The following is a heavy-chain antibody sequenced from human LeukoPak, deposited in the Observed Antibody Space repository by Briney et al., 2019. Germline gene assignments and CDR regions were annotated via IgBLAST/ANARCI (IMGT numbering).Heavy chain of an antibody. Sequence: SETLSLTCTVSGGSISSYYWSWIRQPPGKGLEWIGYIYYSGSTNYNPSLKSRVTISVDTSKNQFSLKLSSVTAADTAVYYCASSKRHYYDSSGYYYDHPPDYWGQGTLVTVSS. D-gene: IGHD3-22*01. CDR3: ASSKRHYYDSSGYYYDHPPDY. CDR2: IYYSGST. CDR1: GGSISSYY. V-gene: IGHV4-59*08. J-gene: IGHJ4*02.